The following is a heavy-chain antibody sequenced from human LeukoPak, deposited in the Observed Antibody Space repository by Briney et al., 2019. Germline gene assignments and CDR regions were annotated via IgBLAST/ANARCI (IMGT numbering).Heavy chain of an antibody. CDR1: GFTFSSYG. D-gene: IGHD5-12*01. Sequence: GRSLRLSCAASGFTFSSYGMHWVRQAPGKGLEWVAVIWYDGSNKYYADSVKGRFTISRDNPKNTLYLQMNSLRAEDTAVYYCARGYDVEYGMDVWGQGTTVTVSS. CDR3: ARGYDVEYGMDV. CDR2: IWYDGSNK. V-gene: IGHV3-33*01. J-gene: IGHJ6*02.